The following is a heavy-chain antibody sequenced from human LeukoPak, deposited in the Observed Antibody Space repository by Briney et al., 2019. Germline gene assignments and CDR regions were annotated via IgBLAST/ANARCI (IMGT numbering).Heavy chain of an antibody. CDR2: IYYSGST. V-gene: IGHV4-59*08. Sequence: PSETLSLICTVSGGSISSYYWSWIRQPPGKGLEWIGYIYYSGSTNYNPSLKSRVTMSVDTTKNQFSLKLSSVTAADTAVYYCARYTRGRNGMDVWGQGTTVTVSS. D-gene: IGHD1-26*01. CDR1: GGSISSYY. J-gene: IGHJ6*02. CDR3: ARYTRGRNGMDV.